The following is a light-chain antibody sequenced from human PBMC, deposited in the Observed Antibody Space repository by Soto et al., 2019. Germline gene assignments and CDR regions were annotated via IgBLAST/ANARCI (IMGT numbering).Light chain of an antibody. J-gene: IGKJ3*01. Sequence: IQLTQSPSSLYASVGDRVTITCRASQAIRTALGWYQQKPGKVPKLLIYAASILQSGVPSRFSGSGYGTDFTLTISSLQPEDVATYYCQKYNSAPYTFGPGTKVDIK. V-gene: IGKV1-27*01. CDR3: QKYNSAPYT. CDR2: AAS. CDR1: QAIRTA.